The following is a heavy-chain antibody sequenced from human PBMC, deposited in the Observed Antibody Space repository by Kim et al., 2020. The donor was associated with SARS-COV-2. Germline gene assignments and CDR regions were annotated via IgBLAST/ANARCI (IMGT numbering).Heavy chain of an antibody. D-gene: IGHD3-10*01. CDR1: GFPFGTYS. CDR2: ISDSGGST. CDR3: AKPQGAGSYYNGIDY. V-gene: IGHV3-23*01. J-gene: IGHJ4*02. Sequence: GGSLRLSCAASGFPFGTYSMGWVRQAPGKGLEWGSDISDSGGSTFYADSVKGRFTISRDNSKNTLYLQMISLRAEDTAVYYCAKPQGAGSYYNGIDYWGQGTLVTVSS.